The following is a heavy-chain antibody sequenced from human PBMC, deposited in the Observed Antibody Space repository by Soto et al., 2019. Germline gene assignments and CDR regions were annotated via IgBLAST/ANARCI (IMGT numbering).Heavy chain of an antibody. V-gene: IGHV1-8*01. J-gene: IGHJ4*02. CDR2: MSPSNGNT. Sequence: QVQLVQSGAEVKQPGASVKVSCSVSGYTFITYDINWVRQTTGQGLEWMGWMSPSNGNTGYAQKFRGRLIMTRDTSINTAYMELTGLRSEDTAVYFCARGIAAGVDYWGQGALVTVST. CDR1: GYTFITYD. CDR3: ARGIAAGVDY. D-gene: IGHD6-25*01.